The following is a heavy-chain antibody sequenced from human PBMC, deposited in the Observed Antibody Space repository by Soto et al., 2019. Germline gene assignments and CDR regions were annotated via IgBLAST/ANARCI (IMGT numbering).Heavy chain of an antibody. Sequence: PSETLSLTCTVSGGSISSPYYFWGWIHQSPGKGLEWLGSVYYSGRTYHNPSLKSRVTISVDTAKNHASLKVTSVCAADTAVYYCADGLHCGGACPISEYFHHWGQGTLVTVSS. V-gene: IGHV4-39*02. CDR3: ADGLHCGGACPISEYFHH. J-gene: IGHJ1*01. D-gene: IGHD2-21*02. CDR1: GGSISSPYYF. CDR2: VYYSGRT.